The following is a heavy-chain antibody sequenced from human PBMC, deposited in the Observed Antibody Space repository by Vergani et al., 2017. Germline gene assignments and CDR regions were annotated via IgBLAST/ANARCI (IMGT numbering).Heavy chain of an antibody. Sequence: EVTLVQSGAEVKKPGESLTLSCKGSGYSFTSYWIGWVRQMPGKGLEWLGIIYPGDSDTRYRPSFQGQVTIPADKSISTAYLQWSSLNASDTAMYYCARHAKRGCSSTSCYLDYYYYMDVWGKGTTVTVSS. D-gene: IGHD2-2*01. V-gene: IGHV5-51*01. CDR1: GYSFTSYW. J-gene: IGHJ6*03. CDR3: ARHAKRGCSSTSCYLDYYYYMDV. CDR2: IYPGDSDT.